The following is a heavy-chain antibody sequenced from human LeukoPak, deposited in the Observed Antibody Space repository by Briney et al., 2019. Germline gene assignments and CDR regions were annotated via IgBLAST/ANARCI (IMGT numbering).Heavy chain of an antibody. J-gene: IGHJ4*02. CDR3: ARRDSSGWYGSYFDY. Sequence: GESLKISCKGSGYSFTSYWIGWVRQMPGKGLEWMGIIYPGDSDTRYSPSFQGQVTISADKSISTAYLQWSSLKASDTAMYYCARRDSSGWYGSYFDYWGQGTLVPVSS. CDR1: GYSFTSYW. D-gene: IGHD6-19*01. CDR2: IYPGDSDT. V-gene: IGHV5-51*01.